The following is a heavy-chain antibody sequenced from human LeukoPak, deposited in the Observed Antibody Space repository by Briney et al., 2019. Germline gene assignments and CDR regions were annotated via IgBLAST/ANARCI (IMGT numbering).Heavy chain of an antibody. CDR1: RFTXXSYA. Sequence: XLXXAXSRFTXXSYAMXWVRQAPGKGLEWVSGISSSGSNTYYADSVKGRFTVSRDNSKNTLYLQMNSLRPEDTAIYYCAKDRTSGSYDFDSWGQGTLVTVSS. CDR3: AKDRTSGSYDFDS. D-gene: IGHD1-26*01. V-gene: IGHV3-23*01. J-gene: IGHJ4*02. CDR2: ISSSGSNT.